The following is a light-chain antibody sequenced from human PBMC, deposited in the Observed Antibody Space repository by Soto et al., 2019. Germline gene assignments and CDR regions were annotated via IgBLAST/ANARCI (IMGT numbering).Light chain of an antibody. CDR2: EVS. Sequence: QSVLTQPASVSGSPGQSITISCTGTSSDVGGYNYVSWYQQHPGKAPKLMIYEVSNRPSGVSNRFSGSKSGNTASLTISGLQAEDEADYYCSSYTSSSTWVLGGGSK. V-gene: IGLV2-14*01. CDR3: SSYTSSSTWV. CDR1: SSDVGGYNY. J-gene: IGLJ3*02.